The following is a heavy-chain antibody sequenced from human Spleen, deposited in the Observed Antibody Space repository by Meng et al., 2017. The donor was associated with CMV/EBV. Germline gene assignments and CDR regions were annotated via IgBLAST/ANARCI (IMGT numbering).Heavy chain of an antibody. J-gene: IGHJ4*02. Sequence: ASVKVSCKASGYTFIGYDLHWVRQAPGQGLEWMGWISAYNGNTNYAQKLQGRVTMTTDTSTSTAYMELRSLRSDDTAVYYCARARGSYDFWTGYYAGSNYYFDYWGQGTLVTVSS. CDR1: GYTFIGYD. D-gene: IGHD3-3*01. CDR3: ARARGSYDFWTGYYAGSNYYFDY. CDR2: ISAYNGNT. V-gene: IGHV1-18*04.